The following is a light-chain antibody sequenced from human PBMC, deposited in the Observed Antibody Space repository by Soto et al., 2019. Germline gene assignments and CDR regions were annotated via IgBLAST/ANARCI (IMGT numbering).Light chain of an antibody. CDR2: DAS. CDR3: QQYDSSPRT. CDR1: QSVSSSY. Sequence: EIVLTQSPGTLSLSPGERATLSCRASQSVSSSYLAWYQQKPGQAPRLLIYDASSRATGIPDRFSGSGSVTDFTLTISRLEPEDVAVYYCQQYDSSPRTFGQGTKVEIK. V-gene: IGKV3-20*01. J-gene: IGKJ1*01.